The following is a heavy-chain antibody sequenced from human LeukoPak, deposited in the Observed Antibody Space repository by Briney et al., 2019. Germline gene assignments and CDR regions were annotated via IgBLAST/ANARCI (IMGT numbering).Heavy chain of an antibody. J-gene: IGHJ3*02. CDR1: GYTFTSYD. D-gene: IGHD6-13*01. V-gene: IGHV1-8*03. CDR2: MKANSGNA. Sequence: GASVKVSCKASGYTFTSYDINWVRQATGQGLEWMGWMKANSGNAGYAQKFQGRVTITRNTSISTAYMELSSLRSEDTAVYYCATSRYIIAAGTWAFDIWGQGTKVTVSS. CDR3: ATSRYIIAAGTWAFDI.